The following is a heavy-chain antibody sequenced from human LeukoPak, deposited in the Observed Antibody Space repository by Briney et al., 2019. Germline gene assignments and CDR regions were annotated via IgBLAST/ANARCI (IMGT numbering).Heavy chain of an antibody. D-gene: IGHD3-10*01. V-gene: IGHV4-34*01. Sequence: SETLSLTCDVYGGSISGHYWSWIRQPPGKGLEWIGEINHSGSTNYNPSLKSRVTISVDTSKNQFSLTLTSVTAADTAVYYCARLGRSGGKYYFDYWGQGTLVTVSS. CDR3: ARLGRSGGKYYFDY. J-gene: IGHJ4*02. CDR2: INHSGST. CDR1: GGSISGHY.